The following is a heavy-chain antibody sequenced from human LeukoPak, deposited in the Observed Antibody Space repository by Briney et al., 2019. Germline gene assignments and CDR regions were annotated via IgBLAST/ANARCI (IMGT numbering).Heavy chain of an antibody. CDR2: ISGSGGST. CDR1: GFTFSSYA. Sequence: GGSLRLSCAASGFTFSSYAMTWVRQAPGKGLEWVSLISGSGGSTYYADSVKGRFTISRDNSKNTLHLQMNSLRVEDTAVYYCARDRHSTSWLVEYWGQGTLVTVSS. V-gene: IGHV3-23*01. CDR3: ARDRHSTSWLVEY. J-gene: IGHJ4*02. D-gene: IGHD6-13*01.